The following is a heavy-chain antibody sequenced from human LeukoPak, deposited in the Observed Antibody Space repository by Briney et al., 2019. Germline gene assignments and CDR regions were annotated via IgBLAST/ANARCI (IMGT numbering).Heavy chain of an antibody. Sequence: PSETLSLTCTVSGGSISSYYWSWLRQPPGKGLEWIGYIYYSGSTNYNPSLKRRVTISVDTSKNQFSLKPSSVTAADTAVYYCARGHNYCSGGSCYAPDDAFDIWGQGTMVTVSS. CDR3: ARGHNYCSGGSCYAPDDAFDI. J-gene: IGHJ3*02. D-gene: IGHD2-15*01. V-gene: IGHV4-59*01. CDR2: IYYSGST. CDR1: GGSISSYY.